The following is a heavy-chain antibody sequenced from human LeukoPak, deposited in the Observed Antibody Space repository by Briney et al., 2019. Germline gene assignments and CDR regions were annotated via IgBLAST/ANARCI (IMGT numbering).Heavy chain of an antibody. CDR3: AKVLQYSSSWYMYFQH. V-gene: IGHV3-23*01. Sequence: GGSLRLSCAASGFTFSRYAMSWVRQAPGKGLEWVSAISGSGGSTYYADSVKGRFTISRDNSKNTLYLQMNSLRAEDTAVYYCAKVLQYSSSWYMYFQHWGQGTLVTVSS. D-gene: IGHD6-13*01. CDR1: GFTFSRYA. CDR2: ISGSGGST. J-gene: IGHJ1*01.